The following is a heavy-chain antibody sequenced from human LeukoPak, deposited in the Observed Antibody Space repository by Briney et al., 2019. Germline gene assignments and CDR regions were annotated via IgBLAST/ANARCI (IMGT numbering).Heavy chain of an antibody. J-gene: IGHJ4*02. D-gene: IGHD2-2*01. Sequence: GGSLRLSCAASGSPFSSYGMHWVRQAPGKGLEWVAVIWNDGSKKLYADSVKGRFTISRDNHKNVVFLQMNTLRVDDTAVYYCAKDRNIVIIPAAIEGFDYWGLGTLVTVAS. CDR3: AKDRNIVIIPAAIEGFDY. V-gene: IGHV3-33*06. CDR2: IWNDGSKK. CDR1: GSPFSSYG.